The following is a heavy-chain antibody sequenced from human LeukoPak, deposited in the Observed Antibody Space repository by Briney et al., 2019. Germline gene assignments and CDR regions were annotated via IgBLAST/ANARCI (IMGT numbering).Heavy chain of an antibody. CDR2: ITSSSSYI. J-gene: IGHJ6*03. CDR1: GFTFSTYS. CDR3: ARDMGSYSSSWYSIYYYYYMDV. V-gene: IGHV3-21*01. Sequence: GGSLRLSCAASGFTFSTYSMTWVRQAPGKGLEWVSPITSSSSYIYYADSVKGRFTISRDNTKNSLYLQMNSLRAEDTAVYYCARDMGSYSSSWYSIYYYYYMDVWGKGTTVTVSS. D-gene: IGHD6-13*01.